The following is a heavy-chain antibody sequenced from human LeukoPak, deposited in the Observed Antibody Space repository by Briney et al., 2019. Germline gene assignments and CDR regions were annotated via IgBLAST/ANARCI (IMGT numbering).Heavy chain of an antibody. D-gene: IGHD6-19*01. V-gene: IGHV1-18*01. CDR3: ARDPSNTSGYYVYHDY. J-gene: IGHJ4*02. CDR2: ISCYNGDT. CDR1: GYTFNKYG. Sequence: ASVKVSCKASGYTFNKYGISWVRQAPGQGLEWMGWISCYNGDTRYAQKFQGRVTMTKDTSTSTVHMELRRMRSDDTAVYYCARDPSNTSGYYVYHDYWGQGALVTVSS.